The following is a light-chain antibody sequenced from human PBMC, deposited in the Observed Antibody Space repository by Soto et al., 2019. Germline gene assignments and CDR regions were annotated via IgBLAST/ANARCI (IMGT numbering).Light chain of an antibody. V-gene: IGKV4-1*01. CDR2: WAS. Sequence: DIVMTQSPDSLAVSLGERATINCKSSQSLLNNKNYLAWYQQKPGQPPKLLIYWASTRESGVPDRFSGSGSGTDFILTISSLQAEDVALYFCQQYYRIPFTFGQGTRLEI. CDR3: QQYYRIPFT. CDR1: QSLLNNKNY. J-gene: IGKJ5*01.